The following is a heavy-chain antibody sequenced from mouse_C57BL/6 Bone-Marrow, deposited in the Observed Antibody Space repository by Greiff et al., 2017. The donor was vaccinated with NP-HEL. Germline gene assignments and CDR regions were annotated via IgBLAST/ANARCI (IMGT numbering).Heavy chain of an antibody. CDR3: ARSLPYFDY. Sequence: QVTLKESGPELVKPGASVKISCKASGYAFSSSWMNWVKQRPGKGLEWIGRIYPGDGDTNYNGKFKGKATLTADKSSSTAYMQLSSLTSEDSAVYFCARSLPYFDYWGQGTTLTVSS. CDR2: IYPGDGDT. CDR1: GYAFSSSW. J-gene: IGHJ2*01. D-gene: IGHD2-10*01. V-gene: IGHV1-82*01.